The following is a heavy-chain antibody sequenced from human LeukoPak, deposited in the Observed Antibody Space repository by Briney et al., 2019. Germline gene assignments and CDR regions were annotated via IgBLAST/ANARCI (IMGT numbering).Heavy chain of an antibody. CDR2: ISYDGSNK. J-gene: IGHJ4*02. V-gene: IGHV3-30*04. Sequence: PGGSLRLSCAASGFTFSSYAMHWVRQAPGKGLEWVAVISYDGSNKYYADSVKGRFTISRDNSKNTLYLQMNSLRAEDTAVYYCARDGVQVGVTTVTILCDYWGQGTLVTVSS. CDR3: ARDGVQVGVTTVTILCDY. CDR1: GFTFSSYA. D-gene: IGHD4-17*01.